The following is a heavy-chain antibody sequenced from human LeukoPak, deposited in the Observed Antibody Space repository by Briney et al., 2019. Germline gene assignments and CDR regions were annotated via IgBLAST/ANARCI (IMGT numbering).Heavy chain of an antibody. CDR3: ARHVIPTVTYNWFDP. J-gene: IGHJ5*02. V-gene: IGHV5-10-1*01. CDR2: IDPSDSYT. Sequence: RGESLKISCKCSGYSFTSYWISWVRQMPGKGLEWMGRIDPSDSYTNYSPSFQGHVTISADKSISTAYLQWSSLKASDTAMYYCARHVIPTVTYNWFDPWGQGTLVTVSS. CDR1: GYSFTSYW. D-gene: IGHD4-17*01.